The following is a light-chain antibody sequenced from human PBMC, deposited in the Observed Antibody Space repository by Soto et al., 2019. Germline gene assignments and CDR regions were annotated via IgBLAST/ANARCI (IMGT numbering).Light chain of an antibody. CDR1: HNIYNY. V-gene: IGKV1-33*01. Sequence: DIQMTQSPSSLSASVGDRVTIACQASHNIYNYLNWYHQKPGKAPKLLIFDASNLERVVPSRFSGGGSRTQLSLSITILQPADVGTYFSQHYANLPRTFGGGTKGEI. CDR3: QHYANLPRT. CDR2: DAS. J-gene: IGKJ4*01.